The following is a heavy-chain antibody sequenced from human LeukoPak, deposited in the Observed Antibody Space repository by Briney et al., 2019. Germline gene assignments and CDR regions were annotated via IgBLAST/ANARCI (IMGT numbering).Heavy chain of an antibody. J-gene: IGHJ5*02. CDR3: ARHWGVVPAPGWFDP. CDR1: GGSLSSYY. Sequence: SETLSLTCTVSGGSLSSYYWSWIRQPPGKGLEWIGYIYYSGSTNYNPSLKSRVTISVDTSKNQFSLKLSSVTAADTAVYYCARHWGVVPAPGWFDPWGQGTLVTVSS. V-gene: IGHV4-59*08. CDR2: IYYSGST. D-gene: IGHD2-2*01.